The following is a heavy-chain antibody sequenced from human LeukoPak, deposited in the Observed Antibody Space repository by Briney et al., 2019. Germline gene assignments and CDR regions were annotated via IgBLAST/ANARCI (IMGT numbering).Heavy chain of an antibody. J-gene: IGHJ4*02. V-gene: IGHV3-23*01. CDR3: AKEGYYYDSSGYRGPRCFDY. Sequence: GGSLRLSCAASGFTFSSYAMSWVRQAPGKGLEWVSAISGSGGSTYYADSVKGRFTISRDNSKNTLYLQMNSLRAEDTAVYYCAKEGYYYDSSGYRGPRCFDYWGQGTLVTVSS. CDR2: ISGSGGST. D-gene: IGHD3-22*01. CDR1: GFTFSSYA.